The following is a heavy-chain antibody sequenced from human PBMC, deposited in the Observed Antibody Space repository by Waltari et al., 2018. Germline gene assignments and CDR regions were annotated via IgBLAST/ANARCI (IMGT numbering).Heavy chain of an antibody. V-gene: IGHV1-69*01. CDR3: ARGGNYDFWSGYRPEGAFDI. CDR2: IIPIFGTA. J-gene: IGHJ3*02. CDR1: GGPFSSYA. D-gene: IGHD3-3*01. Sequence: QVQLVQSGAEVKKPGSSVKVSCTASGGPFSSYAITWVRQAPAHGLAWMGGIIPIFGTANYAQKFQGRVTITADESTSTAYMELSSLRSEDTAVYYCARGGNYDFWSGYRPEGAFDIWGQGTMVTVSS.